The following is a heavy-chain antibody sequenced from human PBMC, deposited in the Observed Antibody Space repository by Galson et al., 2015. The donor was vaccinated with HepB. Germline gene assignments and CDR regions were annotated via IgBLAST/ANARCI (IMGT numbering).Heavy chain of an antibody. CDR2: VKTIAAGATT. CDR1: GFTFKDAH. Sequence: SLRLSCAASGFTFKDAHINWVRQGPGKGMEWVARVKTIAAGATTEFAAPVKGRFTMSRDDSKNTVYLQMGSLKTEDTAVYYCTTGSTLNYWGQGTLVTVSS. J-gene: IGHJ4*02. V-gene: IGHV3-15*05. CDR3: TTGSTLNY. D-gene: IGHD6-13*01.